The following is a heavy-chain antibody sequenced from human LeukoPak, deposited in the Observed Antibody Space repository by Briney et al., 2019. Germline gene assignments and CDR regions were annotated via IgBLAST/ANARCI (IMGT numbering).Heavy chain of an antibody. V-gene: IGHV1-8*01. D-gene: IGHD3-9*01. Sequence: ASVKVSCKASGYTFTSYDINWVRQATGQGLEWMGWMNPNSGNTGYAQKFQGRVTMTRNTSMSTAYMELSSLRSEDTAVYYCARGGTVLRYFDYYYYGMDVWGQGTTVTVSS. CDR2: MNPNSGNT. CDR1: GYTFTSYD. J-gene: IGHJ6*02. CDR3: ARGGTVLRYFDYYYYGMDV.